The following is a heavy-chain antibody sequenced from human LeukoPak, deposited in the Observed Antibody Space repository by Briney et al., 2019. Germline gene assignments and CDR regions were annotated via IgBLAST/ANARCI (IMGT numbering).Heavy chain of an antibody. D-gene: IGHD3-9*01. CDR3: ARIYYDILTGYYTGYYYYYYMDV. CDR1: GYTFTSYG. Sequence: ASVKVSCKASGYTFTSYGISWVRQAPGQGLEWMGWISAYNGNTNYAQKLQGRVTMTTDTSTSTAYMELRSLRSDDTAVYYCARIYYDILTGYYTGYYYYYYMDVWGKGTTVTISS. J-gene: IGHJ6*03. CDR2: ISAYNGNT. V-gene: IGHV1-18*01.